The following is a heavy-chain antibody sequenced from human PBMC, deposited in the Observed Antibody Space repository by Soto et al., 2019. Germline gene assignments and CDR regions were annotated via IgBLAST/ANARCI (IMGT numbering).Heavy chain of an antibody. D-gene: IGHD6-13*01. V-gene: IGHV1-2*02. CDR3: ARAPYSSSWYAY. Sequence: ASVKVSCKASGYTFTGYYMHWVRQAPGQGLELMGWINPNSGGTNYAQKFQGRVTMTRDTSISTAYMELSRLRSDDTAVYYCARAPYSSSWYAYWGQGTLVTVSS. J-gene: IGHJ4*02. CDR1: GYTFTGYY. CDR2: INPNSGGT.